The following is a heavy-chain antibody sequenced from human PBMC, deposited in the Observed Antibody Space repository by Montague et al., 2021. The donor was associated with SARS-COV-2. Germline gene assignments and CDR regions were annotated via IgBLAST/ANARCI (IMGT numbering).Heavy chain of an antibody. D-gene: IGHD2-15*01. CDR1: GGSISSYY. V-gene: IGHV4-59*01. Sequence: SETLSLTCTVAGGSISSYYWSWIRQPPGKGLECIGNINYSGSTNYNSSXXSRVTISVDTSTNQFSLNLSSVTAADTAVYYCARNLVVHYWYGMDVWGQGTTVTVSS. CDR3: ARNLVVHYWYGMDV. CDR2: INYSGST. J-gene: IGHJ6*02.